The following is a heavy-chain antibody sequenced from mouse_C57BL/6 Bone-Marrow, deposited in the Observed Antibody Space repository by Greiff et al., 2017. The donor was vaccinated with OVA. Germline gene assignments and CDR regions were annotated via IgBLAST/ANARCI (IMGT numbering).Heavy chain of an antibody. V-gene: IGHV5-17*01. CDR2: ISSGSSTI. Sequence: DVQLVESGGGLVKPGGSLTLSCAASGFTFSDYGMHWVRQAPEKGLEWVAYISSGSSTIYYADTVKGRFTISRDNAKNTLFLQMTSLMYEDTAQYYCATLYSHHWGQGTTLTVSS. CDR3: ATLYSHH. CDR1: GFTFSDYG. J-gene: IGHJ2*01. D-gene: IGHD2-1*01.